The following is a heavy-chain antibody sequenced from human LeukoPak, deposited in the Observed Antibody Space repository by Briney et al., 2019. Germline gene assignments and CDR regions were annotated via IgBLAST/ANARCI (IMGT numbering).Heavy chain of an antibody. CDR2: IYHSGST. CDR1: GYSIRSDYY. J-gene: IGHJ4*02. V-gene: IGHV4-38-2*02. CDR3: ARAIEVGAMTPFDY. D-gene: IGHD1-26*01. Sequence: PLETLSLTCTVSGYSIRSDYYWGWIRQPPGKGLEWIGSIYHSGSTYYNPSLKSRVTISVDTSKNQFSLKLSSVTAADTAVYYCARAIEVGAMTPFDYWGQGTLVTVSS.